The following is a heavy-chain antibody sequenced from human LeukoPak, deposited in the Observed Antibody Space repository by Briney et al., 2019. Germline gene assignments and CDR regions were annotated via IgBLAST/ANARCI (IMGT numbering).Heavy chain of an antibody. V-gene: IGHV3-48*03. Sequence: GGSLRLSCAASGFTFSSYEMNWVRQAPGKGLEWVSYISSSGSTIYYADSVKGRFTISRDNAKNSLYLQMNSLRAEDTAVYYCAREGLLGYCSGGSCYSDDYWGQGTLVTVSS. J-gene: IGHJ4*02. CDR1: GFTFSSYE. CDR3: AREGLLGYCSGGSCYSDDY. D-gene: IGHD2-15*01. CDR2: ISSSGSTI.